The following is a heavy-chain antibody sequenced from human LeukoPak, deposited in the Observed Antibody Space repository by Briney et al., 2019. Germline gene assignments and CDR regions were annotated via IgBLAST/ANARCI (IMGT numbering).Heavy chain of an antibody. J-gene: IGHJ4*02. CDR3: TTETSLGYCSSTSCYSFDY. D-gene: IGHD2-2*01. CDR1: GFTFSNAW. Sequence: GGSLRLSCAASGFTFSNAWMSCVSQAPGKGLEWVGRITSKTGGGTTDYAAPVKGRFTISRDESKHTLYLQMNSLKTEDTAVYYCTTETSLGYCSSTSCYSFDYWGQGTLVTVSS. V-gene: IGHV3-15*01. CDR2: ITSKTGGGTT.